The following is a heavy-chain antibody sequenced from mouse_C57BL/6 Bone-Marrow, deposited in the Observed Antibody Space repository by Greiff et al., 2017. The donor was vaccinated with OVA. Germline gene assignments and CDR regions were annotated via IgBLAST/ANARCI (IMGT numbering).Heavy chain of an antibody. CDR1: GYTFTSYW. CDR3: ARWGYYGNYLFAY. D-gene: IGHD2-1*01. Sequence: QVQLQQPGAELVMPGASVKLSCKASGYTFTSYWMHWVKQRPGQGLEWIGEIDPSDSYTNYNQKFKGKSPLTVDKSSSTAYMQLSSLTSEDSAVYYCARWGYYGNYLFAYWGQGTLVTVSA. CDR2: IDPSDSYT. V-gene: IGHV1-69*01. J-gene: IGHJ3*01.